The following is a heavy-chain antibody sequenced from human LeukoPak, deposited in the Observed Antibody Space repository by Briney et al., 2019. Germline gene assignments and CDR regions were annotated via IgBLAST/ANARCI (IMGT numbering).Heavy chain of an antibody. CDR1: GYTFTNYG. Sequence: ASVKVSCKASGYTFTNYGIIWVRQAPGQGLEWMGWITAYNGYTKYAQNMQDRVTVTTDTSTSTAYLEVRSLRSDDTAVYYCARGRGSSDWYYCDNWGQGTLVTVSS. V-gene: IGHV1-18*01. CDR2: ITAYNGYT. D-gene: IGHD6-19*01. CDR3: ARGRGSSDWYYCDN. J-gene: IGHJ4*02.